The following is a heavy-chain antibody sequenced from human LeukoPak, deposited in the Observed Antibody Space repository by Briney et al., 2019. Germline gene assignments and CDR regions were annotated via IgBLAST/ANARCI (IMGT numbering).Heavy chain of an antibody. Sequence: PSETLSLTCTVSGGSISSYYWSWIRQPPGKGLEWIGYIYTSGSTNYNPSLKGRVTISVDTSKNQFSLKLSSVTAADTAVYYCARAPGWFDPWGQGTLVTVSS. V-gene: IGHV4-4*09. J-gene: IGHJ5*02. CDR3: ARAPGWFDP. CDR1: GGSISSYY. CDR2: IYTSGST.